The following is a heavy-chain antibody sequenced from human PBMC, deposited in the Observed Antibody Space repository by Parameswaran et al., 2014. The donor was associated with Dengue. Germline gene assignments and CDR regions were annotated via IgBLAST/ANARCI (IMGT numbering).Heavy chain of an antibody. J-gene: IGHJ2*01. D-gene: IGHD4-17*01. CDR3: ARYGDSDWYFDL. V-gene: IGHV3-23*01. CDR2: ISGSGGST. Sequence: WIRQPPGKGLEWVSGISGSGGSTDYADSVKGRFTISRDNSKNTLYLQMSRLRAEDTAVYYCARYGDSDWYFDLWGRGTLVTVSS.